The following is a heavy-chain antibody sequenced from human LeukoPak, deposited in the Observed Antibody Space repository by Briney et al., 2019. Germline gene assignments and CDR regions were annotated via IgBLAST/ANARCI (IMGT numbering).Heavy chain of an antibody. J-gene: IGHJ4*02. Sequence: PGGSLRLSCAASGFTSSSYTMNWVRQAPGKGLEWVSSISSGSNYIYYADSLKGRFTISRDNARNSLYLQMNSLRAEDTAVYYCAREAYCSGGSCYYFDYWGQGTLVTVSS. V-gene: IGHV3-21*01. CDR1: GFTSSSYT. CDR3: AREAYCSGGSCYYFDY. CDR2: ISSGSNYI. D-gene: IGHD2-15*01.